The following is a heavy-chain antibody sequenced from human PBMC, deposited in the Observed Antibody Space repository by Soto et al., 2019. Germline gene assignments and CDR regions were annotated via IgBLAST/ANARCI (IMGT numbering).Heavy chain of an antibody. V-gene: IGHV3-30*18. CDR2: ISYDGSNK. D-gene: IGHD3-10*01. CDR1: GFTFSSYG. J-gene: IGHJ4*02. Sequence: PGGSLILSCAASGFTFSSYGMHWVRQAPGKGLEWVAVISYDGSNKYYADSVKGRFTISRDNSKNTLYLQMNSLRAEDTAVYYCAKDKRRLLWFGESPYYFDYWGQGTLVTVSS. CDR3: AKDKRRLLWFGESPYYFDY.